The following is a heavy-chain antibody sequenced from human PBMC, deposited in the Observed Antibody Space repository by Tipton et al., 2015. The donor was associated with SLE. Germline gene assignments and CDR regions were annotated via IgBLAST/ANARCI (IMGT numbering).Heavy chain of an antibody. CDR3: ARHFPFLRNDFWSGGAFDI. V-gene: IGHV4-39*07. Sequence: TLSLTCTVSGDSVTSSSYYWVWIRQPPGKGLEWIGSVYYSGTTYYNPSLKSRVTISLHTSKNQFSLKLSSVTAADTAVYYCARHFPFLRNDFWSGGAFDIWGQGTMVTVSS. CDR2: VYYSGTT. J-gene: IGHJ3*02. CDR1: GDSVTSSSYY. D-gene: IGHD3-3*01.